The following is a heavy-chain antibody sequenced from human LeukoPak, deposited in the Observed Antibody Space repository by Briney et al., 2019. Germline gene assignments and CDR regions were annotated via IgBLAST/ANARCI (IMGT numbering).Heavy chain of an antibody. CDR2: ISSSSSYI. J-gene: IGHJ4*02. CDR3: ARDLLYYYDSSGYYLDY. CDR1: GFTFSSYS. Sequence: GGSLRLSCAASGFTFSSYSMNWVRQAPGKGLEWDSSISSSSSYIYYADSVKGRFTISRDNAKHSLYLQMNSLRAEDTAVYYCARDLLYYYDSSGYYLDYWGQGILVTVSS. D-gene: IGHD3-22*01. V-gene: IGHV3-21*01.